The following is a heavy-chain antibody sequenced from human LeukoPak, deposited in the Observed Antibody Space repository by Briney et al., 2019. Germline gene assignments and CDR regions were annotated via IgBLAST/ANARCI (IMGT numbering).Heavy chain of an antibody. CDR3: ARSPAYCGGDCPTGGAFDF. CDR2: IYYSGST. D-gene: IGHD2-21*02. CDR1: GASISSSSHH. V-gene: IGHV4-39*01. Sequence: SETLSLTCTVSGASISSSSHHWGWIRQPPGKGLEWTANIYYSGSTYYNPSLKSRLTISVDTSKNQFSLRLSSVTAADTAVYYCARSPAYCGGDCPTGGAFDFWGQGTMVTVSS. J-gene: IGHJ3*01.